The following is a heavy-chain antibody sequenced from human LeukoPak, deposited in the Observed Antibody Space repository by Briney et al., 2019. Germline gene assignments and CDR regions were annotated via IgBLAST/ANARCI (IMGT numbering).Heavy chain of an antibody. J-gene: IGHJ4*02. Sequence: ASVKVSCKPSGYTFIHHYIHWVRQAPGQGLEWMGWINPNSDDTNYAEKFQGRVTMTRDTSISTVYMELTRLRSDDTAMYHCVRIYRGPDYWGQGTLVTVSS. CDR2: INPNSDDT. CDR3: VRIYRGPDY. V-gene: IGHV1-2*02. D-gene: IGHD3-10*01. CDR1: GYTFIHHY.